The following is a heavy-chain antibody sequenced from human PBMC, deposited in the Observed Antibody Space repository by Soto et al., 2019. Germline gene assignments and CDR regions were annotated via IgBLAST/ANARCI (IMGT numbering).Heavy chain of an antibody. Sequence: SETLSLTCAVSGYSISNTNWWDWIRQPPGKGLEWIGYIYYSGSTYYNPSLKSRVTMSVDTSKNQFSLKLNSVTAADTAVYYCGRVPGPWGQGTLVTVSS. CDR1: GYSISNTNW. CDR2: IYYSGST. J-gene: IGHJ5*02. CDR3: GRVPGP. V-gene: IGHV4-28*03.